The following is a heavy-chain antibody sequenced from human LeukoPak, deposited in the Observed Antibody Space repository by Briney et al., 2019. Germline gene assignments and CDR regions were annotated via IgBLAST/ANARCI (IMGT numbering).Heavy chain of an antibody. CDR3: ARELSVRGVIRYYGMDV. CDR1: GFTFSSYA. CDR2: ISYDGSNK. J-gene: IGHJ6*04. D-gene: IGHD3-10*01. Sequence: PGGSLRLSCAASGFTFSSYAMHWVRQAPGKGLEWVAVISYDGSNKYYADSVKGRFTISRDNSKNTLYQQMNSLRAEDTAVYYCARELSVRGVIRYYGMDVWGKGTTVTVSS. V-gene: IGHV3-30*04.